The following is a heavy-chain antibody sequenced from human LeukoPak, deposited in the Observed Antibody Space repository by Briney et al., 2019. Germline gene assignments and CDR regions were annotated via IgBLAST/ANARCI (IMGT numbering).Heavy chain of an antibody. CDR2: ISPYNGNT. CDR1: GYTFTSYG. CDR3: ARGRLQLERLRFDP. Sequence: ASVKVSCKASGYTFTSYGISWVRQAPGQGLEWMGWISPYNGNTNYAQKLQGRVTMTTDTSTSTAYMELRSLRSDDTAVYYCARGRLQLERLRFDPWGQGTLVTVSS. V-gene: IGHV1-18*01. J-gene: IGHJ5*02. D-gene: IGHD1-1*01.